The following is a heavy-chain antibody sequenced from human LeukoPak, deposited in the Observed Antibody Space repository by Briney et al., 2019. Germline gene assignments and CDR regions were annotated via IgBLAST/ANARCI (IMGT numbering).Heavy chain of an antibody. CDR2: LKQDGSVK. CDR3: ATSADSPGNS. J-gene: IGHJ4*02. Sequence: GGSLRLSCATSGFTFSTSWMSWVRQAPWKGLEWVANLKQDGSVKHYVDSVKGRFTISRDNAKNSLYLQMTNLRAEDTAVYYCATSADSPGNSWGQGTLITVSS. V-gene: IGHV3-7*01. D-gene: IGHD4-23*01. CDR1: GFTFSTSW.